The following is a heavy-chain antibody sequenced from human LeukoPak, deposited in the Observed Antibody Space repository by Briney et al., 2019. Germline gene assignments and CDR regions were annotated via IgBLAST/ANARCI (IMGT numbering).Heavy chain of an antibody. D-gene: IGHD3-3*01. CDR3: ARLFWNGYYPISFDHYYGMDV. CDR1: AFTLSNYS. CDR2: ISSSSRTI. Sequence: GGSLGLSCAASAFTLSNYSMAWVRQAPGKGLEWISYISSSSRTIYYADSVKGRFTISRDNAKNSLSVQMTTLRVEDTAVYYCARLFWNGYYPISFDHYYGMDVWGQGTTVTVSS. J-gene: IGHJ6*02. V-gene: IGHV3-48*01.